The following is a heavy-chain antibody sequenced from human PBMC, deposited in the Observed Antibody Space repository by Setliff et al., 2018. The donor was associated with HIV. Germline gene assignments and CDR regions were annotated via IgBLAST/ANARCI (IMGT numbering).Heavy chain of an antibody. CDR2: ISGSGGST. CDR1: GFTFSSYA. Sequence: SLRLSCAASGFTFSSYAMSWVRQAPGKGLEWVSAISGSGGSTYYADSVKGRFTISRDNSKNTLYLQMNSLRAEDTAVYYCAKTNSGWHYFDDWGQGILVTVSS. D-gene: IGHD6-19*01. CDR3: AKTNSGWHYFDD. V-gene: IGHV3-23*01. J-gene: IGHJ4*02.